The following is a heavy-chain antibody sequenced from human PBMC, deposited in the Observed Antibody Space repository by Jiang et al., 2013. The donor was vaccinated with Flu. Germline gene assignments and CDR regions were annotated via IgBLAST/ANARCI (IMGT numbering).Heavy chain of an antibody. CDR1: GGSISSYY. Sequence: PGLVKPSETLSLTCTVSGGSISSYYWSWIRQPPGKGLEWIGYIYYSGSTYYNPSLKSRVTISVDTSKNQFSLKLSSVTAADTAVYYCARVAGNYYDSSGYYYKGSYFDYWGQGTLVTVSS. V-gene: IGHV4-59*12. J-gene: IGHJ4*02. CDR3: ARVAGNYYDSSGYYYKGSYFDY. CDR2: IYYSGST. D-gene: IGHD3-22*01.